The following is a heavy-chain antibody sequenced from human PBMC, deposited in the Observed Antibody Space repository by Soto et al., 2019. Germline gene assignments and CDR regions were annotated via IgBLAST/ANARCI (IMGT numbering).Heavy chain of an antibody. D-gene: IGHD3-10*01. Sequence: QVQRVQSGAEVKKPGSSVKVSCKTSGVSFNNNGIGWVRQAPGHGLEWMGGVSPPFRTSNYARKFQGRISITAYASTGTVNMELSSLTSEASAQYYCARVLYYGSGCYSPYGMDVWGQGTTVTVSS. CDR1: GVSFNNNG. J-gene: IGHJ6*02. CDR2: VSPPFRTS. CDR3: ARVLYYGSGCYSPYGMDV. V-gene: IGHV1-69*01.